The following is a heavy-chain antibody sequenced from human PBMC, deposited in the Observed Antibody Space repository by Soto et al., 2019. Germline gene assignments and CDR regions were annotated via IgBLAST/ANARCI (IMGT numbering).Heavy chain of an antibody. Sequence: ASETLSLTCAVSGGSISSGGYSWSWIRQPPGKGLEWIGYIYHSGSTYYNPSLKSRVTISVDRSKNQFSLKLSSVTAADTAVYYCARSPHIQLWSYPSDYWGQGTLVTSPQ. CDR1: GGSISSGGYS. J-gene: IGHJ4*02. CDR2: IYHSGST. CDR3: ARSPHIQLWSYPSDY. D-gene: IGHD5-18*01. V-gene: IGHV4-30-2*02.